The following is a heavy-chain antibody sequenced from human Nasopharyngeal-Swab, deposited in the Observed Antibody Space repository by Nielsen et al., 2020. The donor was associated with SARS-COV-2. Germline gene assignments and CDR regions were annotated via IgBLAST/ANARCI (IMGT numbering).Heavy chain of an antibody. CDR1: GYTFTSYY. J-gene: IGHJ4*02. V-gene: IGHV1-69*04. Sequence: SVKVSCKASGYTFTSYYMHWVRQAPGQGLEWMGRIIPILGIANYAQKFQGRVTITADKSTSTAYMELSSLRSEDTAVYYCAREGVGATGRSDYWGQGTLVTASS. CDR3: AREGVGATGRSDY. CDR2: IIPILGIA. D-gene: IGHD1-26*01.